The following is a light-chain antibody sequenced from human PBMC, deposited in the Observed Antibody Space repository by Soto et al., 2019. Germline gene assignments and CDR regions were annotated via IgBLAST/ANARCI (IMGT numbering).Light chain of an antibody. CDR1: SSDIGAYNY. J-gene: IGLJ2*01. V-gene: IGLV2-14*03. CDR2: DVS. Sequence: QSVLTQPASVSGSPGQSITISCTGTSSDIGAYNYVCWYQHHPDKVPKLMIYDVSNRPSGVSNRFSGSKSGNTASLTSSGLQAEDEADYYCSSYTRTSTVVFGGGTKLTVL. CDR3: SSYTRTSTVV.